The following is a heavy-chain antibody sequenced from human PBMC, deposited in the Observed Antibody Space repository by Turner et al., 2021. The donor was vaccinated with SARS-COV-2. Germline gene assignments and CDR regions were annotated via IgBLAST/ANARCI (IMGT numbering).Heavy chain of an antibody. J-gene: IGHJ6*02. CDR3: ARGIKGVLMSGSYYYYGMDV. V-gene: IGHV4-34*01. D-gene: IGHD1-26*01. CDR1: GGSFSCYY. Sequence: QVQLQLWGAGLLKPSETLSLTCAVYGGSFSCYYWSWIRQPPGKGLEWIGEINHRGSTYYNPTLKSRVTISVDTSKNQCALKLSSVTAADTAVYYCARGIKGVLMSGSYYYYGMDVWGQGTTVTVSS. CDR2: INHRGST.